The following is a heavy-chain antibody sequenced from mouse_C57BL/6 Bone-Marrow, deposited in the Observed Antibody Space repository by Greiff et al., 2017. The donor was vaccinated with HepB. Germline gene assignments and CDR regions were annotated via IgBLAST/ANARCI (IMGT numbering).Heavy chain of an antibody. J-gene: IGHJ4*01. CDR1: GYTFTDHT. Sequence: QVQLQQSDAELVKPGASVKISCKVSGYTFTDHTIHWMKQRPEQGLEWIGYIYPRDGSTKYNEKFKGKATLTADKSSSTAYMQLNSLTSEDSSVYFCASAAQARYYYAMDYWGQGTSATVSS. CDR3: ASAAQARYYYAMDY. D-gene: IGHD3-2*02. CDR2: IYPRDGST. V-gene: IGHV1-78*01.